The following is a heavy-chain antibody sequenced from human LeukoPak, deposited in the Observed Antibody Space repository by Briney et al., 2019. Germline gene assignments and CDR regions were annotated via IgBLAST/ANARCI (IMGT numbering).Heavy chain of an antibody. J-gene: IGHJ4*02. CDR2: ISAYNGNT. V-gene: IGHV1-18*01. CDR3: ARDYYDSSGYLRDY. CDR1: GYTFTSYG. Sequence: GASVKVSCRASGYTFTSYGISWVRQAPGQGLEWMGWISAYNGNTNYAQKLQGRITMTTDTSTSTAYMDLRSLRSDDTAVYYCARDYYDSSGYLRDYWGRGTLVTVSS. D-gene: IGHD3-22*01.